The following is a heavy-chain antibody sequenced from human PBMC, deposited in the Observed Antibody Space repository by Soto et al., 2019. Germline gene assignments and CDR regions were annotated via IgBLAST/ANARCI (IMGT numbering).Heavy chain of an antibody. CDR2: ISGSGGST. CDR1: GFTFSSYA. Sequence: GGSLRLSCAASGFTFSSYAMSWVRQAPGKGLEWVSAISGSGGSTYYADSVKGRFTISRDNSKNTLYLQMNSLRAEDTAVYYCAKSTMIVVVIGYYFDYWGQGTLVTVSS. D-gene: IGHD3-22*01. CDR3: AKSTMIVVVIGYYFDY. V-gene: IGHV3-23*01. J-gene: IGHJ4*02.